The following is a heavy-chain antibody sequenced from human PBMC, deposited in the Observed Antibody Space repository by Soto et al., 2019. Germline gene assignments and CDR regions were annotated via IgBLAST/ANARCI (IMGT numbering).Heavy chain of an antibody. V-gene: IGHV1-18*01. CDR3: ARAYYDILTGYYHFDY. D-gene: IGHD3-9*01. CDR1: GYTFTSYG. CDR2: ISAYNGNT. J-gene: IGHJ4*02. Sequence: GASVKVSCKASGYTFTSYGISWVRQAPGQGLEWMGWISAYNGNTNYAQKLQGRVTMTTDTSTSTAYMELRSLRSDDTAVYYCARAYYDILTGYYHFDYWGQGTLVTVSS.